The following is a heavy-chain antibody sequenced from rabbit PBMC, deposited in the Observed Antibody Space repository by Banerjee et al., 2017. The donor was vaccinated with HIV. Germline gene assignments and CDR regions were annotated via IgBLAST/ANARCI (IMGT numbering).Heavy chain of an antibody. CDR3: ARDMGVAAGYYFNL. V-gene: IGHV1S7*01. J-gene: IGHJ4*01. Sequence: QQLVESGGGLVKPGASLTLSCKASGFDFGTYYMSWVRQAPGKGLEWIGYIDPVFGIAVYASWVNGRFTISSHNAQNTLYLQLNSLTAADTATYFCARDMGVAAGYYFNLWGQGTLVTVS. D-gene: IGHD4-1*01. CDR1: GFDFGTYY. CDR2: IDPVFGIA.